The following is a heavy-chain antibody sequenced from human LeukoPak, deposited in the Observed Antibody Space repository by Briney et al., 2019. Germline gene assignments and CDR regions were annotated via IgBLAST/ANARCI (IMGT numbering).Heavy chain of an antibody. CDR2: VDSDGSDI. J-gene: IGHJ5*01. Sequence: GGSLRLSCAASGFTFSSYWMHWVRQAPGKGLVWVSRVDSDGSDIIYADSVKGRFTISRDNAKNTLYLQMNSLRAEDTAVYYCVRGHYDGNSPRANWFDPWGQGTLVTVSS. CDR1: GFTFSSYW. CDR3: VRGHYDGNSPRANWFDP. D-gene: IGHD4-23*01. V-gene: IGHV3-74*01.